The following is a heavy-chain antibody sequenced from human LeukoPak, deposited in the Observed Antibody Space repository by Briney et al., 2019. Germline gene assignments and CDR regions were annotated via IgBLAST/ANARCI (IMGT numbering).Heavy chain of an antibody. V-gene: IGHV4-59*01. CDR2: IYYNGST. J-gene: IGHJ4*02. CDR3: PRNRWLDF. D-gene: IGHD5-24*01. CDR1: GASLSDYY. Sequence: SETLSLTCTVSGASLSDYYWCWVRQPPARGLEWIGYIYYNGSTNYNPSLRSRVTMSVDTSKNQFSLKLTSVAAVDTAVYYCPRNRWLDFWGQGTLVTVSS.